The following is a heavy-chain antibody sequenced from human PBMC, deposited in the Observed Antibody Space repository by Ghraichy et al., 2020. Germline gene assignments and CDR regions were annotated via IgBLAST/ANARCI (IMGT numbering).Heavy chain of an antibody. CDR2: ISSSSYT. V-gene: IGHV3-11*05. CDR1: GFTFSDYY. D-gene: IGHD1-1*01. CDR3: ARVRGPGTKETLDY. J-gene: IGHJ4*02. Sequence: GSLRLSCAASGFTFSDYYMSWIRQAPGKGLEWVSYISSSSYTNYADSVKGRFTISRDNAKNSLYLQMNSLRAEDTAVYFCARVRGPGTKETLDYWGQGTLVTVSS.